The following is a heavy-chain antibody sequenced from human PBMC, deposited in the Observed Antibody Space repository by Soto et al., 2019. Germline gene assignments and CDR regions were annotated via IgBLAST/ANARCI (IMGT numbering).Heavy chain of an antibody. Sequence: PLEAMSPTCNLTGRSLSTTTYHWGWVLQPPGSALEWIGSIYSSGSTYYNPSLMSRVTISVDTSKNQFSLKLSSVTAADTALYYCARSYDSSGYYFHYWGQGTLVTVSS. CDR3: ARSYDSSGYYFHY. CDR2: IYSSGST. CDR1: GRSLSTTTYH. D-gene: IGHD3-22*01. V-gene: IGHV4-39*01. J-gene: IGHJ4*02.